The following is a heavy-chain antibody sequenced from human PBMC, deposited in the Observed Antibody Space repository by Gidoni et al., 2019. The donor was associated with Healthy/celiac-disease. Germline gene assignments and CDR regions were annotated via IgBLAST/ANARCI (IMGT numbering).Heavy chain of an antibody. V-gene: IGHV3-9*01. Sequence: EVQLVESGGGLVQPGRSLRLSCAASGFTFDDYAMDWVRQAPGKGLEWVSGISWNSGSIGYADSVKGRFTISRDNAKNSLYLQMNSLRAEDTALYYCAKGQGAEYSGRNDRYFDLWGRGTLVTVSS. CDR1: GFTFDDYA. D-gene: IGHD1-26*01. J-gene: IGHJ2*01. CDR3: AKGQGAEYSGRNDRYFDL. CDR2: ISWNSGSI.